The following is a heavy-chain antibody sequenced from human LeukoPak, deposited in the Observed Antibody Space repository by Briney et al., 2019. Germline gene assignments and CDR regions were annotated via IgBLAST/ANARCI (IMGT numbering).Heavy chain of an antibody. CDR3: AGETPRRGETRDGYR. CDR1: GFTFSSYW. CDR2: IKQDGSEK. D-gene: IGHD5-24*01. V-gene: IGHV3-7*01. J-gene: IGHJ4*02. Sequence: GGSLRLSCAASGFTFSSYWMSWVRQAPGKGLEWVANIKQDGSEKYYVDSVKGRFTISRDNAKNSLYLQMNSLRAEDTAVYYCAGETPRRGETRDGYRWGQGTVVTVSS.